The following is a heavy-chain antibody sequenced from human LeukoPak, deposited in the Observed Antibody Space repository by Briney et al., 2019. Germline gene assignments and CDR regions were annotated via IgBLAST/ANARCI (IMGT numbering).Heavy chain of an antibody. CDR1: RFTFNNYA. Sequence: GGSLRLSCAASRFTFNNYAMGWVRQAPGKGLEWVSVISGSSAGIKYADSVKGRFTISRDNSKDTLYLQMNSLSAEDTAVYYCVKVAVQTQVVPAAIFFDYWGQGTLVTVSS. D-gene: IGHD2-2*01. V-gene: IGHV3-23*01. CDR3: VKVAVQTQVVPAAIFFDY. J-gene: IGHJ4*02. CDR2: ISGSSAGI.